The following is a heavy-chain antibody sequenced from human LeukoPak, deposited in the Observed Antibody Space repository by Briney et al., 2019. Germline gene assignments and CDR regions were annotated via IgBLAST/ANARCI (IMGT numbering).Heavy chain of an antibody. Sequence: ASVKVSCKASGYTFTSYGISWVRQAPGQGLEWMGWISVYNGNTNYAQKLQGRVTMTTDTSTSTAYMELRSLRSDDTAVYYCVRDGDGELRFLEWLHWFDPWGQGTLVTVSS. V-gene: IGHV1-18*01. CDR1: GYTFTSYG. J-gene: IGHJ5*02. CDR2: ISVYNGNT. CDR3: VRDGDGELRFLEWLHWFDP. D-gene: IGHD3-3*01.